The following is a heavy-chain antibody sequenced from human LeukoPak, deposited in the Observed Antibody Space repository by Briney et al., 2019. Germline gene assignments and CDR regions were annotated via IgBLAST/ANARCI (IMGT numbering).Heavy chain of an antibody. J-gene: IGHJ3*02. D-gene: IGHD3-22*01. CDR2: IYSGGST. Sequence: GGSLRLSCAASGFNVNNNYMNWVRQALGKGLEWVSVIYSGGSTYYADSVKGRFTISRDNSKNTLYLQMNSLRAEDTAVYYCAKPNYYDSSGYDIWGQGTMVTVSS. CDR1: GFNVNNNY. V-gene: IGHV3-53*05. CDR3: AKPNYYDSSGYDI.